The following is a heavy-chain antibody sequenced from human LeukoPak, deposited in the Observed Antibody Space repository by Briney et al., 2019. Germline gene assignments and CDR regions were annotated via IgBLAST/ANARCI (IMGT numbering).Heavy chain of an antibody. CDR2: IIPIFGTA. J-gene: IGHJ4*02. Sequence: ASVKVSCKASGGTFSSYAISWVRQAPGQGLEWMGGIIPIFGTANYAQKFQGRVTITADESTSTAYMELSSLRSEDTAVYYCAKGDSSWYYFDYWGQGTLVTVSS. D-gene: IGHD6-6*01. V-gene: IGHV1-69*13. CDR3: AKGDSSWYYFDY. CDR1: GGTFSSYA.